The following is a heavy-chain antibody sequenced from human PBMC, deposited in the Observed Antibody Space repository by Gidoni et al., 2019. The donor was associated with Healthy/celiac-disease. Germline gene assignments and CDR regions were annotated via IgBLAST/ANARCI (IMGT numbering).Heavy chain of an antibody. CDR3: ARLWGYCSGGSCYGFDY. CDR1: GGSISSSSYY. D-gene: IGHD2-15*01. Sequence: QLQLQESGPGLVKPSATLSLTCTVSGGSISSSSYYWGWIRQPPGKGLEWIGSIYYSGSTYYNPSLKSRVTISVDTSKNQFSLKLSSVTAADTAVYYCARLWGYCSGGSCYGFDYWGQGTLVTVSS. V-gene: IGHV4-39*01. J-gene: IGHJ4*02. CDR2: IYYSGST.